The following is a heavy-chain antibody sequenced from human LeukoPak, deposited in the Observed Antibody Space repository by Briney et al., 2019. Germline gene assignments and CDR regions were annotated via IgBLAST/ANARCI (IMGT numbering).Heavy chain of an antibody. Sequence: SVKVSCKAFGYTFTSYGISWVRQAPGQGLEWMGRIIPILGIANYAQKFQGRVTITADKSTSTAYMELSSLRSEDTAVYYCARILMGSFDIWGQGTMVTVSS. CDR1: GYTFTSYG. J-gene: IGHJ3*02. D-gene: IGHD3-10*01. CDR2: IIPILGIA. V-gene: IGHV1-69*04. CDR3: ARILMGSFDI.